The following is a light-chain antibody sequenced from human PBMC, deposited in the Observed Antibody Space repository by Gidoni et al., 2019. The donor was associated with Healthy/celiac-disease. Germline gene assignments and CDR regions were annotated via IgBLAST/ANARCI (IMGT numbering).Light chain of an antibody. V-gene: IGKV4-1*01. CDR1: QSVLYRSNNKNY. CDR2: WAS. CDR3: QQYYSTLFT. J-gene: IGKJ3*01. Sequence: DIVMTQSPASLAVSLGERATINCKSSQSVLYRSNNKNYLAWYQQKPGQPPKLLIYWASTRESGVPDRFSGSGSGTDFTLTISSLQAEDVAVYYCQQYYSTLFTFGPGTKVDIK.